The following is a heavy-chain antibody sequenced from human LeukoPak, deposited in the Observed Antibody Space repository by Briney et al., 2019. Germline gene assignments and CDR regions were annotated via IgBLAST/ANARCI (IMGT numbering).Heavy chain of an antibody. CDR3: ARDTGHDYVWGSYRNYYYYGMDV. J-gene: IGHJ6*02. CDR2: INSSSSYI. V-gene: IGHV3-21*01. D-gene: IGHD3-16*02. Sequence: AGTLRLSCAASGFTFSSYSMNWVRQAPGKGLEWVSSINSSSSYIYYADSVKGRFTISRDNAKNSLYLQMNSLRAEDTAVYYCARDTGHDYVWGSYRNYYYYGMDVWGQGTTVTVSS. CDR1: GFTFSSYS.